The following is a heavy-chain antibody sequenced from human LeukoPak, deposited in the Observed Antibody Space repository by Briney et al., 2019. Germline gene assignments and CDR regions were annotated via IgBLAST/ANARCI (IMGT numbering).Heavy chain of an antibody. CDR1: GFSLSDAW. D-gene: IGHD1-1*01. CDR2: LKPKTEGGTT. J-gene: IGHJ4*02. V-gene: IGHV3-15*01. CDR3: SQLSRGY. Sequence: GGSLRLSCAASGFSLSDAWMSWVRQAPGKGLECVGRLKPKTEGGTTDYTEPVNDRFSVSRDDSKNTMYLEMKNLKTEDTGLYYCSQLSRGYWRQGTQVTVSS.